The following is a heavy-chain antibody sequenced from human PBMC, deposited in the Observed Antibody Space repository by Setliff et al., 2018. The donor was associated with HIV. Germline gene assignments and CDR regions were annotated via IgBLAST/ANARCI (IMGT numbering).Heavy chain of an antibody. V-gene: IGHV6-1*01. CDR3: ARGSYGSVLL. CDR2: TYYRSKWYY. J-gene: IGHJ4*02. CDR1: GDSVSSNSAA. D-gene: IGHD6-19*01. Sequence: SQTLSLTCALSGDSVSSNSAAWNWIRQSPARGLEWLGGTYYRSKWYYNYAVSVKSRITINPDTSKNQLSLQLNSVTPEDTAVYYCARGSYGSVLLWGQGTLVTVSS.